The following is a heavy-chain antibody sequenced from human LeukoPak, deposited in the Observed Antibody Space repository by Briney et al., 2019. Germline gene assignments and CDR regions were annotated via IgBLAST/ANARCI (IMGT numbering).Heavy chain of an antibody. D-gene: IGHD6-13*01. Sequence: GGSLRLSCAASGFTFSSYAMHWVRQAPGKGLEWVAVISYDGSNKYYADSVKGRFTISRDNSKNTLYLQMNSLRAEGTAVYYCARGWYSKFDYWGQGTLVTVSS. CDR3: ARGWYSKFDY. CDR1: GFTFSSYA. CDR2: ISYDGSNK. V-gene: IGHV3-30*04. J-gene: IGHJ4*02.